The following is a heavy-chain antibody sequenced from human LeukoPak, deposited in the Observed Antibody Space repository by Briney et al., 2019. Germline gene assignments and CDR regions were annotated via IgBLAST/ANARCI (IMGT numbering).Heavy chain of an antibody. V-gene: IGHV3-48*01. CDR1: GLTFSSYS. D-gene: IGHD1-20*01. CDR2: ISSGSRTI. Sequence: PGGSLRLSCAASGLTFSSYSMNWVRQAPGKGLEWISYISSGSRTIYYGDSVEGRFTVARDNAKHSLYLQMRSLRAEDTAVYYCARESITGHRDFDYWGQGTLVTVSS. CDR3: ARESITGHRDFDY. J-gene: IGHJ4*02.